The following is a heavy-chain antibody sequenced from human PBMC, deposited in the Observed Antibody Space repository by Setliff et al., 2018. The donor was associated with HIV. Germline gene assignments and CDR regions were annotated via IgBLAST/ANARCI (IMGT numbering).Heavy chain of an antibody. D-gene: IGHD3-3*01. CDR3: ARVPSGAAGLVRACFCC. CDR1: GYSFTAYG. CDR2: INIDSGNT. J-gene: IGHJ4*01. V-gene: IGHV1-18*01. Sequence: ASVKVSCKASGYSFTAYGISWVRQAPGQGFEWMGWINIDSGNTNFAQKFQDRVTVTTDTSTNTTYMELRGLRSDDTATYYCARVPSGAAGLVRACFCCWGQGTLVTVSS.